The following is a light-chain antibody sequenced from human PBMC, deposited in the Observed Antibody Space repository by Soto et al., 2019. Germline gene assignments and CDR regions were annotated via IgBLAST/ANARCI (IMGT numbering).Light chain of an antibody. CDR2: GAS. Sequence: ELVLTQSPGTLSLSPGERATLSCRASHSVISSYLAWYQQKPGQSPRLLIYGASNRATGIPDRFSGSGSGTDFTLTISRLEPEDFAVYFCQQYGRSPPFTFGQGTKVDIK. CDR3: QQYGRSPPFT. J-gene: IGKJ2*01. V-gene: IGKV3-20*01. CDR1: HSVISSY.